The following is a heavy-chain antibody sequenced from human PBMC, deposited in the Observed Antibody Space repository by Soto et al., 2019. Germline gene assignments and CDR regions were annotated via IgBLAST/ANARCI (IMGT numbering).Heavy chain of an antibody. CDR2: IITIVGTA. Sequence: QVQLVQSGSEVKKPGSSVKVSCKASGCTFISSASSWVRPAPGQGLEWLGGIITIVGTANYAQKFQGRVTITANDSTSTAYMELSGLISEDTAVSYGARHVPAAGYYYGIDVWGQGTTVTVSS. V-gene: IGHV1-69*12. CDR1: GCTFISSA. J-gene: IGHJ6*02. CDR3: ARHVPAAGYYYGIDV. D-gene: IGHD2-2*01.